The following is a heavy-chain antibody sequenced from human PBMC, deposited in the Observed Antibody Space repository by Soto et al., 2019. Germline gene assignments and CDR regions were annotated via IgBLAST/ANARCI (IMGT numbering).Heavy chain of an antibody. J-gene: IGHJ4*02. CDR3: ARSGYSGYDYSHFDY. Sequence: EVQLVETGGGLIQPGGSLRLSCAASGFTVSSNYMTWVRQAPGKGLEWVSVIYSGGNTYYADSVKGRVTISRDNSKNTVYLQMNSLRAEDTAVYYCARSGYSGYDYSHFDYWGQGTLVTVSS. D-gene: IGHD5-12*01. CDR2: IYSGGNT. CDR1: GFTVSSNY. V-gene: IGHV3-53*02.